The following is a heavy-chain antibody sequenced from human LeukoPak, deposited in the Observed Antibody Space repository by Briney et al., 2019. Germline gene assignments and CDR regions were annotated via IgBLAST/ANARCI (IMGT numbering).Heavy chain of an antibody. CDR1: GGSIGSYY. CDR2: IYYSGST. J-gene: IGHJ4*02. CDR3: ARHRSGWLQSSFDY. D-gene: IGHD5-24*01. V-gene: IGHV4-59*08. Sequence: PSETLSLTCTVSGGSIGSYYWSWIRQPPGKGLEWIGYIYYSGSTNYKPSLKSRVTISVETSKNQFSLKLSSVTAADTAVYYCARHRSGWLQSSFDYWGQGTLVTVSS.